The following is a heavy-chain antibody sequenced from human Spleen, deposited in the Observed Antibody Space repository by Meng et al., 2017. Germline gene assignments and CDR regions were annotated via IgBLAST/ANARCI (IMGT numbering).Heavy chain of an antibody. CDR2: IYYSGTT. J-gene: IGHJ4*02. Sequence: SETLSLTCTVSGGSMSSYSWSWIRQPPGKGLEWIGYIYYSGTTNYNPSLKSRVTISVDTSKKQFSLKLTSVTAADTAVYYCARGTSSWSLLFDYWGQGTLVTVSS. D-gene: IGHD6-13*01. CDR1: GGSMSSYS. V-gene: IGHV4-59*01. CDR3: ARGTSSWSLLFDY.